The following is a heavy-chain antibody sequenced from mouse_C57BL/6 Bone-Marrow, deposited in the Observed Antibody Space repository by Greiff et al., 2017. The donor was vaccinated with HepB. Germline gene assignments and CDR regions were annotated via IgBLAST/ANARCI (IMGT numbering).Heavy chain of an antibody. J-gene: IGHJ3*01. CDR1: GYSITSGYY. CDR2: ISYDGSN. Sequence: EVQVVESGPGLVKPSQSLSLTCSVTGYSITSGYYWNWIRQFPGNKLEWMGYISYDGSNNYNPSLKNRISITRDTSKNQFFLKLHSVTTEDTATYYCARGGVTGAYWGQGTLVTVSA. CDR3: ARGGVTGAY. D-gene: IGHD2-2*01. V-gene: IGHV3-6*01.